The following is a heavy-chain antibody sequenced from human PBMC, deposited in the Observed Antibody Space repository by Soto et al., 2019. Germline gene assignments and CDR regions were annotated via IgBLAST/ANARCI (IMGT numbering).Heavy chain of an antibody. Sequence: SDTLSLTCAVLGYPISSGYHWGWIRQPPGKGLRWIGSIYHSGSTYYNPSLKSRVTISVDTSKNQFSLKLSSVTAADTAVYYCARVPPGGLLWFGELFRWSYGMDVWGQGTTVTVSS. CDR1: GYPISSGYH. V-gene: IGHV4-38-2*01. CDR3: ARVPPGGLLWFGELFRWSYGMDV. D-gene: IGHD3-10*01. J-gene: IGHJ6*02. CDR2: IYHSGST.